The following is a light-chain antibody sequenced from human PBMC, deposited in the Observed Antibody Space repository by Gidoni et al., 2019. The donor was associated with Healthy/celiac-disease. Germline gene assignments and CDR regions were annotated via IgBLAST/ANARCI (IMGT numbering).Light chain of an antibody. J-gene: IGKJ1*01. V-gene: IGKV4-1*01. CDR3: QQYYSTPPT. Sequence: DIVMTQSPDSLAVSLGERATINCKSSQSVVYSSNNKNYLAWYQQKPGQPPKLLLYWASTRESGVPDRFSGSGSGTDFTLTISSLQAEDVAVYDCQQYYSTPPTFGQGTKVEIK. CDR2: WAS. CDR1: QSVVYSSNNKNY.